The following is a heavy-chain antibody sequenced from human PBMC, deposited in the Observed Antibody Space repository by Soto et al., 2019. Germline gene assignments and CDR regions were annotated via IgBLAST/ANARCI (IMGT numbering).Heavy chain of an antibody. D-gene: IGHD3-16*01. J-gene: IGHJ4*01. CDR2: IKEDGSGK. CDR3: VRVGRLGGY. Sequence: GGSLRLSCTASGFTFSSYWMSWVRQAPGKGLGWVANIKEDGSGKYYVDSVKGRFSISRDNARNSLYLQMNSLRVEDTAVYYCVRVGRLGGYWRHGALVTVSS. V-gene: IGHV3-7*03. CDR1: GFTFSSYW.